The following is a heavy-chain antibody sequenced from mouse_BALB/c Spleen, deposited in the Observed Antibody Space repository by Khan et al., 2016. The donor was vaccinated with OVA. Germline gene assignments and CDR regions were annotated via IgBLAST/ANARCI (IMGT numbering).Heavy chain of an antibody. Sequence: EVQLQESGPSFVKPSQTLSLTCSVTGDSITSCYWNWIRKFPGNNLEYMGYINYSGNTYYHPSLKSRISITRDSSKNQYYLQLNSVTTADTATYYWSGYSSYFAYSGPGTLVTVSA. CDR2: INYSGNT. CDR3: SGYSSYFAY. CDR1: GDSITSCY. J-gene: IGHJ3*01. V-gene: IGHV3-8*02. D-gene: IGHD1-1*01.